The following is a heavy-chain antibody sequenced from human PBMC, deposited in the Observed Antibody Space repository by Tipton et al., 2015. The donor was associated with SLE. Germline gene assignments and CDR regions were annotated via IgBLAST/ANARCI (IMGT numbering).Heavy chain of an antibody. D-gene: IGHD5-18*01. CDR1: GGSLSSSSYF. J-gene: IGHJ4*02. Sequence: TLSLTCTVSGGSLSSSSYFWGWIRRPPGKGLEWIGTMYYSGTTYYNPSLKSRATMSVDTSKNQFSLKLSSVTAADTAVYYCARHPPRGYEAGYFDYWGQGTLVTVSS. CDR3: ARHPPRGYEAGYFDY. CDR2: MYYSGTT. V-gene: IGHV4-39*01.